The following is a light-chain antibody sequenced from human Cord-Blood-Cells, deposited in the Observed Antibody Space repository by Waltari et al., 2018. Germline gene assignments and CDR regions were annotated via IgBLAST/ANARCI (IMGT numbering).Light chain of an antibody. CDR1: QGISSY. J-gene: IGKJ2*01. Sequence: IQLTQSPSSLSASVGDRVTITCRASQGISSYLAWYQQKPGKAPKLLIYAASALQSGVPARFSGSGSGTDFTRTISSLQTEDFATYYCQQLTLFGQGTKLDIK. CDR2: AAS. V-gene: IGKV1-9*01. CDR3: QQLTL.